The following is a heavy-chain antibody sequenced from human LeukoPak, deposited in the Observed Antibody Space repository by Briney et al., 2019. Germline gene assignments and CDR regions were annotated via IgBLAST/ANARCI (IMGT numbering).Heavy chain of an antibody. V-gene: IGHV1-69*13. J-gene: IGHJ6*02. CDR2: IIPIFGTA. Sequence: VASVKVSCKASGGTFSSYAISWVRQAPGQGLEWMGGIIPIFGTANYAQKFQGRVTLIADESTSTAYMELSSLTSEDTAVYYCAREKWEPPYYYFGLDVWGQGTTVTVSS. D-gene: IGHD1-26*01. CDR1: GGTFSSYA. CDR3: AREKWEPPYYYFGLDV.